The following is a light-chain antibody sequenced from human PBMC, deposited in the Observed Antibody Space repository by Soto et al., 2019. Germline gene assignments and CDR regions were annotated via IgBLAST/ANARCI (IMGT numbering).Light chain of an antibody. Sequence: EVVMTQSPANLSVSPGERATLSCWASETVATHLAWYQQKPGQAPRLLISGASTRAAGISDRFRGSGSGTEFTLTISSLRSEDSAIYYCQQYFEWPPMTFGQGTKVDI. V-gene: IGKV3-15*01. CDR2: GAS. J-gene: IGKJ1*01. CDR1: ETVATH. CDR3: QQYFEWPPMT.